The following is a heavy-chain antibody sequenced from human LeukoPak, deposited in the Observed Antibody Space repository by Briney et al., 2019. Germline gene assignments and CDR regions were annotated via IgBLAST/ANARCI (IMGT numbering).Heavy chain of an antibody. J-gene: IGHJ5*02. Sequence: ASVKVSCKVSGYTLTELSMHWVRQAPGKGLEWMGGFDPEDGETIYAQKFQGRVTMTEDTSTDTAYMELSSLRSEDTAVYYCATAGIMGAIRWFDPWGQGTLVTVSS. CDR2: FDPEDGET. D-gene: IGHD1-26*01. CDR3: ATAGIMGAIRWFDP. V-gene: IGHV1-24*01. CDR1: GYTLTELS.